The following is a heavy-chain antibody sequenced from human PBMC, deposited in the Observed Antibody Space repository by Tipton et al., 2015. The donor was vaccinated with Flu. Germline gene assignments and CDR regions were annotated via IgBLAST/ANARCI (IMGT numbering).Heavy chain of an antibody. Sequence: LRLSSTVSGGSISSSSYYWGWIRQPPGKGLEWIGSIYYSGSTYYNPSLKSRVTISVDTSKNQFSLKLSSVTAADTAVYYCARGGGSSGWYPVYWGQGTLVTVSS. J-gene: IGHJ4*02. CDR1: GGSISSSSYY. CDR2: IYYSGST. CDR3: ARGGGSSGWYPVY. V-gene: IGHV4-39*07. D-gene: IGHD6-19*01.